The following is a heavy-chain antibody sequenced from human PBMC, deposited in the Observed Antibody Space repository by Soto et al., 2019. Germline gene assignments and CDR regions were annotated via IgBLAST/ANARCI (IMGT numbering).Heavy chain of an antibody. J-gene: IGHJ6*02. V-gene: IGHV1-18*01. CDR1: GYTFTSYG. D-gene: IGHD2-21*01. CDR3: ARVKASRSHYYYYGMDV. Sequence: ASVKVSCKASGYTFTSYGISWVRQAPGQGLEWMGWISAYNGNTNYAQKLQGRVTMTTDTSMRTAYMELRSLRSDDTAVYYCARVKASRSHYYYYGMDVWAQGTTVTVSS. CDR2: ISAYNGNT.